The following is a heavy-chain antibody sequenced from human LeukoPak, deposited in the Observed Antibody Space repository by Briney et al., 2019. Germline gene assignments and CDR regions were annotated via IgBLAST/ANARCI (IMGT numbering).Heavy chain of an antibody. CDR1: GFTLNHYW. V-gene: IGHV3-74*01. J-gene: IGHJ4*02. CDR2: IQIDGRTT. CDR3: ARANGGADS. Sequence: GGSLRLSCAASGFTLNHYWMYWVRQRPGKGLVWISLIQIDGRTTTYADSVKGRFTISSDNDKNMLYLQMNSLTAEDTAVYYCARANGGADSWGQGTLVTVSS. D-gene: IGHD3-10*01.